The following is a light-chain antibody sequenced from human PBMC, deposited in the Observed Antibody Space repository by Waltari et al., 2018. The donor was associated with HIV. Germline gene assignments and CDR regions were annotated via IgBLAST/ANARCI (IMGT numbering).Light chain of an antibody. V-gene: IGKV1-39*01. Sequence: SVGDRVTITCRASQSITAYLNWYQQKPGKTPKLLIYAASSLQSGVPSRFSGSGSGTDYSLTISSLQPEDFATYYCQQSFSTPWTFGQGTKVEIK. CDR1: QSITAY. J-gene: IGKJ1*01. CDR3: QQSFSTPWT. CDR2: AAS.